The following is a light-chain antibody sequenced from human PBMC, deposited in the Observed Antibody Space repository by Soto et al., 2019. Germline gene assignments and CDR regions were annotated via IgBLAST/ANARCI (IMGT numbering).Light chain of an antibody. CDR1: QSISSSF. CDR2: GVS. Sequence: EIVLTQSPGTLSLSPGVRATLSCRASQSISSSFLAWYQQKPGQAPRLLIYGVSRSATGIPDRFSGSGSGTDFTLTISRLEPEDFAVYYCQQYDSSRTCGQGTKV. V-gene: IGKV3-20*01. CDR3: QQYDSSRT. J-gene: IGKJ1*01.